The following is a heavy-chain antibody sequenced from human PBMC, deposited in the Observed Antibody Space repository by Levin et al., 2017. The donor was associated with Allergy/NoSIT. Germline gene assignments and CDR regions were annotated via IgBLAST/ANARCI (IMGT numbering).Heavy chain of an antibody. D-gene: IGHD3-22*01. CDR3: AKSYYYDSSGYYYAGVDY. J-gene: IGHJ4*02. Sequence: GESLKISCAASGFTFSSYAMSWVRQAPGKGLEWVSAISGSGGSTYYADSVKGRFTISRDNSKNTLYLQMNSLRAEDTAVYYCAKSYYYDSSGYYYAGVDYWGQGTLVTVSS. V-gene: IGHV3-23*01. CDR2: ISGSGGST. CDR1: GFTFSSYA.